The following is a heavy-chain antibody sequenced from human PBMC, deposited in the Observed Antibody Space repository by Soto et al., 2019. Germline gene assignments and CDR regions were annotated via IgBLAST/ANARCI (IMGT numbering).Heavy chain of an antibody. V-gene: IGHV3-33*01. J-gene: IGHJ6*03. CDR1: GIIFSTEG. CDR2: IWYDGSNK. D-gene: IGHD3-9*01. Sequence: GALRLCWSGTGIIFSTEGIEWVHQAPGKGLEWVAVIWYDGSNKYYADSVKGRFTISRDNSKNTLYLQMNSLRAEDTAVYYCARDGLYDILTGYYIPPIYYMDVWGKGTTVTVSS. CDR3: ARDGLYDILTGYYIPPIYYMDV.